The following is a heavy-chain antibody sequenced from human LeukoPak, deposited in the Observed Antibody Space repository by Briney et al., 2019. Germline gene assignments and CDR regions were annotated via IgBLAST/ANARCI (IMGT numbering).Heavy chain of an antibody. CDR2: IYYSGNT. J-gene: IGHJ4*02. Sequence: PSETLSLTCTVSGGSISSSSYYWVWIRQPPGKGLEWIGSIYYSGNTYYNPSLKSRVSMSLDTSKNQFSLKLSSVTAADTAVYYCARRYYYDSSGRDPFDCWGQGTLVTVSS. CDR3: ARRYYYDSSGRDPFDC. V-gene: IGHV4-39*01. D-gene: IGHD3-22*01. CDR1: GGSISSSSYY.